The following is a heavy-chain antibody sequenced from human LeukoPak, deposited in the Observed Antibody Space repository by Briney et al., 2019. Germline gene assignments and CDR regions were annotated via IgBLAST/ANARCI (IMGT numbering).Heavy chain of an antibody. CDR1: GFTFSSYS. J-gene: IGHJ4*02. CDR2: ISSSSSYI. CDR3: ARVATFGVVIGFDY. V-gene: IGHV3-21*01. D-gene: IGHD3-3*01. Sequence: PGGSLRLSCAASGFTFSSYSMNWVRQAPGKGLEWVSSISSSSSYIYYADSVKGRFTISRDNAKNSLYLQMNSLRAEDTAVYYCARVATFGVVIGFDYWRQGTLVTVSS.